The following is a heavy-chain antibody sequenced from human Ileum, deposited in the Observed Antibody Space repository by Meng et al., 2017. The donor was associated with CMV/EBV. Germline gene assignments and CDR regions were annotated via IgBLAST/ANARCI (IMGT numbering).Heavy chain of an antibody. CDR3: ARARRIRGIFFDL. V-gene: IGHV4-30-4*01. J-gene: IGHJ4*01. CDR2: IFYSGST. Sequence: SGGSISTAGYYGSWIRQTPGDGLQWSGHIFYSGSTYYNPSLQSRVSISVDTSKNEFSLKLSSVTDADTAIYYCARARRIRGIFFDLWGRGTLVTVSS. CDR1: GGSISTAGYY. D-gene: IGHD3-10*01.